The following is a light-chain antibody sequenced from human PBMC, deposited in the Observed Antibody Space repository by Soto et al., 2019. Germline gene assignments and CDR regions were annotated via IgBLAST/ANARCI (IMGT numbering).Light chain of an antibody. J-gene: IGLJ3*02. CDR3: AVWGNNLNGPGV. V-gene: IGLV1-44*01. CDR1: GSTIGSNT. CDR2: SND. Sequence: QSVLTQPPSASGPPGQRVTISCSGSGSTIGSNTVDWYQQLPGTAPKLLIYSNDQRPLGVPDRFSVSRSGTSASLAISGLQADEEGNYYCAVWGNNLNGPGVFGGGTKLTVL.